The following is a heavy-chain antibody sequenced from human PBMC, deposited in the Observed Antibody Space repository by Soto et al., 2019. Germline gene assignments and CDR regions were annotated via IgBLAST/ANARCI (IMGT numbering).Heavy chain of an antibody. J-gene: IGHJ5*02. V-gene: IGHV4-59*01. Sequence: QVQLQESGPGLVKPSETLSLTCTVSGGSISSYYWSWIRQPPGKGLEWIGYIYYSGSTNYNPSLKSRVTISVDTSKNQFSLKLSSVTAADTAVYYCARETCTNGVCAGGFDPWGQGTLVTVSS. CDR1: GGSISSYY. CDR3: ARETCTNGVCAGGFDP. CDR2: IYYSGST. D-gene: IGHD2-8*01.